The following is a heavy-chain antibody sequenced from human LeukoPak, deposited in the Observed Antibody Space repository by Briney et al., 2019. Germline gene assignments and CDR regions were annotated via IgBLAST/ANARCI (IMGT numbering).Heavy chain of an antibody. CDR1: GFTFSSYS. CDR3: AKSLRAAVAASGAFDI. J-gene: IGHJ3*02. D-gene: IGHD6-19*01. Sequence: QPGGSLRLSCAASGFTFSSYSMSWVRQAPGKGLEWDSYISSSSSTIYYADSVKGRFTISRDNAKNSLYLQMNSLRAEDTAVYYCAKSLRAAVAASGAFDIWGQGTMVTVSS. CDR2: ISSSSSTI. V-gene: IGHV3-48*01.